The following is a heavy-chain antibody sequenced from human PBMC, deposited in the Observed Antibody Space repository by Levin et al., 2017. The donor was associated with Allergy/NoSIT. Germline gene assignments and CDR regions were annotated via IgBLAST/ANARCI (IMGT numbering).Heavy chain of an antibody. J-gene: IGHJ3*02. CDR3: ARDTPSFDSSGTHPLTDAFDI. D-gene: IGHD3-22*01. Sequence: GGSLRLSCAASGFTFSSYAMHWVRQAPGKGLEWAAVISYDGSNKYYADSVKGRFTISRDNSKNTLYLQMNSLRAEDTAVYYCARDTPSFDSSGTHPLTDAFDIWGQGTMVTVSS. V-gene: IGHV3-30-3*01. CDR1: GFTFSSYA. CDR2: ISYDGSNK.